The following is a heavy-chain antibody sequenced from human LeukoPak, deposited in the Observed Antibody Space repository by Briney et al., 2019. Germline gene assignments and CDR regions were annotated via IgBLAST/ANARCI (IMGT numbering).Heavy chain of an antibody. CDR1: GFTFSSYE. CDR2: ISSSGSTI. V-gene: IGHV3-48*03. D-gene: IGHD4-17*01. Sequence: PGGSLRLSCAASGFTFSSYEMNWVRQAPGKGLEWVSYISSSGSTIYYADSVKGRFTISRDNAKNSLYLQMNGLRAEDTAVYYCARGPFYGDYVFDYWGQGTLVTVSS. CDR3: ARGPFYGDYVFDY. J-gene: IGHJ4*02.